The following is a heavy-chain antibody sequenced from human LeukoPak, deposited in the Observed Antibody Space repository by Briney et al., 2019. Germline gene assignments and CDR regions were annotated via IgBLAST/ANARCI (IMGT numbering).Heavy chain of an antibody. J-gene: IGHJ4*02. Sequence: GGSLRLSCAASGFTFSAYEMNWVRQAPGKGLEPVSYISGSGNSISYADSVRGRFTISRDNAKNSLFLQMNSLRDEDTAVYYCARGGSGYSYGKIDSWGQGILVTVSS. CDR1: GFTFSAYE. V-gene: IGHV3-48*03. CDR2: ISGSGNSI. D-gene: IGHD5-18*01. CDR3: ARGGSGYSYGKIDS.